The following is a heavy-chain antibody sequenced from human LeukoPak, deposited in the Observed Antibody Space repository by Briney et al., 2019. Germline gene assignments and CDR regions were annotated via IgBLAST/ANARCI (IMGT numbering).Heavy chain of an antibody. CDR1: GFTFSSYA. J-gene: IGHJ5*02. V-gene: IGHV3-23*01. CDR3: AKELALVVMLNSFDP. D-gene: IGHD3-22*01. Sequence: TGGSLRLSCAASGFTFSSYAMSWVRQAPGKGLEWVSAISGSGGSTYYADSVKGRFTISRDNSKNTLYLQMNSLRAEDTAVYYWAKELALVVMLNSFDPWGQGTLVTVSS. CDR2: ISGSGGST.